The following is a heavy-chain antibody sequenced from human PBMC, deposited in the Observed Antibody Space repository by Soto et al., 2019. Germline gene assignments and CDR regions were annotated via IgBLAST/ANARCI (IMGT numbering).Heavy chain of an antibody. Sequence: ASVKVSCKASGYTFTSYGISWVRQAPGQGLEWMGWISAYNGNTNYAQKLQGRVTMTTDTSTSTAYMELRSLRSDDTAVYYCERVLRYFDWHGDWFDPWGQGTLVTVSS. CDR3: ERVLRYFDWHGDWFDP. V-gene: IGHV1-18*01. CDR2: ISAYNGNT. J-gene: IGHJ5*02. D-gene: IGHD3-9*01. CDR1: GYTFTSYG.